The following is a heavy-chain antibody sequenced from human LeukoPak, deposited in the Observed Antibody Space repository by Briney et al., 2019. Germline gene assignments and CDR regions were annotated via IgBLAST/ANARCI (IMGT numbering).Heavy chain of an antibody. CDR2: IYHSGST. J-gene: IGHJ4*02. CDR1: GGSISSGGYS. V-gene: IGHV4-30-2*01. Sequence: PSETLSLTCAVSGGSISSGGYSWSWIRQPPGKGLEWIGYIYHSGSTNYNPSLKSRVTISVDTSKNQFSLKLSSVTAADTAVYYCARGRGYSGYDRSEFDYWGQGTLVTVSS. CDR3: ARGRGYSGYDRSEFDY. D-gene: IGHD5-12*01.